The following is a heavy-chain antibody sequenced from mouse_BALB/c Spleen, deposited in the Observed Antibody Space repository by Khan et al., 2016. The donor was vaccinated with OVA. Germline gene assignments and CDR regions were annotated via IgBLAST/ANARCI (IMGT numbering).Heavy chain of an antibody. CDR3: ARTARIKY. V-gene: IGHV3-2*02. D-gene: IGHD1-2*01. CDR2: ISYSGST. CDR1: GYSITSGYG. Sequence: VQLKESGPGLVKPSQSLSLTCTVTGYSITSGYGWNWLRQFPGNKLEWMIYISYSGSTNYNPSLKSRISITRDTSTNQFFLQLNAVTTEDTATYYCARTARIKYWGQGTTLTVSS. J-gene: IGHJ2*01.